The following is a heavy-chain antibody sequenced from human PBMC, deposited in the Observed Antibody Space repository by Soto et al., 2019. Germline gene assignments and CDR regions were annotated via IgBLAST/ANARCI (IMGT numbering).Heavy chain of an antibody. Sequence: GESVKISCXGSGYSFAGYWITWVRQKPGKGLEWMGRIDPSDSQTYYSPSFRGHVTISVTKSITTVFLQWSSLRASDTAMYYCARQIYDSDTGPNFQYYFDSWGQGTPVTVSS. CDR1: GYSFAGYW. CDR3: ARQIYDSDTGPNFQYYFDS. D-gene: IGHD3-22*01. CDR2: IDPSDSQT. V-gene: IGHV5-10-1*01. J-gene: IGHJ4*02.